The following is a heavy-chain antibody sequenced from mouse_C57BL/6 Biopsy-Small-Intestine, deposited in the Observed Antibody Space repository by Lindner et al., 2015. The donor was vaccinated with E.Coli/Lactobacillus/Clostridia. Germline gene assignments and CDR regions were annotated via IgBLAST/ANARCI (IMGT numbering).Heavy chain of an antibody. V-gene: IGHV1-47*01. CDR3: ARRSNYDYAMDY. D-gene: IGHD2-5*01. CDR1: GYTFTTYP. CDR2: FHPYDDDT. Sequence: VQLQESGAELVKPGASVKMSCKASGYTFTTYPIEWMRQNHGKSLEWIGNFHPYDDDTKYNEKFKGKATLTVEKSSSTVYLELSRLTSDDSAVYYCARRSNYDYAMDYWGQGTSVTVSS. J-gene: IGHJ4*01.